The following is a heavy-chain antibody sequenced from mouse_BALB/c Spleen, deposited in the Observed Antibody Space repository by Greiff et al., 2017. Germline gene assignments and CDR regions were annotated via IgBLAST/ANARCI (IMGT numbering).Heavy chain of an antibody. V-gene: IGHV7-3*02. CDR1: GFTFTDYY. D-gene: IGHD1-1*02. CDR3: AREGTRWSWFAY. CDR2: IRNKANGYTT. J-gene: IGHJ3*01. Sequence: EVQVVESGGGLVQPGGSLRLSCATSGFTFTDYYMSWVRQPPGKALEWLGFIRNKANGYTTEYSASVKGRFTISRDNSQSILYLQMNTLRAEDSATYYCAREGTRWSWFAYWGQGTLVTVSA.